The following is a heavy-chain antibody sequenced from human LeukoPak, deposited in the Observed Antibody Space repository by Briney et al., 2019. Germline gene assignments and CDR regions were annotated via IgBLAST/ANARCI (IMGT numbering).Heavy chain of an antibody. J-gene: IGHJ6*03. V-gene: IGHV3-23*01. D-gene: IGHD2-2*01. CDR1: GFTFGSFA. CDR3: ARDGSWGDYQSYFYMDV. CDR2: ISASGHYI. Sequence: GGSLRLSCEASGFTFGSFAMSWVRQAPGKGLEWLSGISASGHYIYQAGSVKGRFTISRDNSKNTLYIEMNSLRAEDTAVYYCARDGSWGDYQSYFYMDVWGKGTTVTVSS.